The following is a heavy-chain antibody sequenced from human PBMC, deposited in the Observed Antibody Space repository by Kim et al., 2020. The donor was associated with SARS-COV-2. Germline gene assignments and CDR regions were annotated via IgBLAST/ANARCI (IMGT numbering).Heavy chain of an antibody. D-gene: IGHD3-10*01. Sequence: SETLSLTCVVSGYSIDNSNFWAWIRQSPGKGLEWIGYIDYSGETYFNPSLKSRVTMSVDTSKNQFSLKVTSVTAVDTAMYYCAGTFGRQGPFFSYWGQGT. CDR1: GYSIDNSNF. J-gene: IGHJ4*02. V-gene: IGHV4-28*01. CDR2: IDYSGET. CDR3: AGTFGRQGPFFSY.